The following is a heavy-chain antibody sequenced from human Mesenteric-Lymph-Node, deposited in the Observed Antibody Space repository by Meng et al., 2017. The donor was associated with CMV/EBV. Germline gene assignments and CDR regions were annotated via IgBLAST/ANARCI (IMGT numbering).Heavy chain of an antibody. CDR3: ARVTGTHYYYYYGMDV. V-gene: IGHV4-34*01. D-gene: IGHD1-14*01. CDR1: GGSFSGYY. Sequence: SETLSLTCAVYGGSFSGYYWSWIRQPPGKGLEWIGEINHSGSTNYNPSLKSRVTISVDTSKNQFSLKLSSVTAADTAVYYCARVTGTHYYYYYGMDVWGQGTTVTVSS. CDR2: INHSGST. J-gene: IGHJ6*02.